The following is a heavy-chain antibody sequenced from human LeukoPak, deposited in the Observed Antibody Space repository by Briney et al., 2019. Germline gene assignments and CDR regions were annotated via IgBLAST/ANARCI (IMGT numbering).Heavy chain of an antibody. CDR1: GFTFNSYG. CDR2: IRYDGRIK. D-gene: IGHD5-12*01. J-gene: IGHJ6*03. Sequence: GGSLRLSCAASGFTFNSYGMHWVRQAPGKGLEWVAFIRYDGRIKYYADSVKGRFTISRDNSKNSLYLQMNSLRSEDTAVYYCARVSSGYDYYYFYYVDVWGKGTTVTVSS. CDR3: ARVSSGYDYYYFYYVDV. V-gene: IGHV3-30*02.